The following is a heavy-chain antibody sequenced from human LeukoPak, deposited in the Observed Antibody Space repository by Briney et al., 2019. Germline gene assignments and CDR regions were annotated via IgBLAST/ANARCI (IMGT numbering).Heavy chain of an antibody. CDR3: ARPLSGSYYGSGAFDI. D-gene: IGHD1-26*01. CDR2: IYYSGST. J-gene: IGHJ3*02. CDR1: GGSISSSSYY. V-gene: IGHV4-39*01. Sequence: TSETLSLTCTVSGGSISSSSYYWGWIRQPPGKGLEWIGSIYYSGSTYYNPSLKSRVTISVDTSKNQFSLKLSSVTAADTAVYYCARPLSGSYYGSGAFDIWGQGTMVTVSS.